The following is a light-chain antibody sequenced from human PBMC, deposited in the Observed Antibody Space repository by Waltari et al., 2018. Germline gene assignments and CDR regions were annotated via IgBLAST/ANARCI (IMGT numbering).Light chain of an antibody. J-gene: IGLJ2*01. CDR2: QDS. Sequence: SYELTQPPSVSVSPGQTASITCSGDNLGDKYACWYQQKPGQSPVLVLYQDSKRPSGIPERVSGSNSGNTGTLTISGTQAMDEADYYFQAWDSSTGVVFGGGTKLTVL. CDR1: NLGDKY. CDR3: QAWDSSTGVV. V-gene: IGLV3-1*01.